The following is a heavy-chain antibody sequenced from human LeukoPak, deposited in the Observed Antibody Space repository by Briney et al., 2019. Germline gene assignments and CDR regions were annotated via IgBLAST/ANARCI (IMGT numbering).Heavy chain of an antibody. CDR3: ARVLQVGDTAMVNAFDI. J-gene: IGHJ3*02. V-gene: IGHV4-59*01. D-gene: IGHD5-18*01. Sequence: SETLSLTCTVSGGSISSYYWSWIRQPPGKGLEWIGYIYYSGSTNYNPSLKSRVTISVDTSKNQFSLKLSSVTAADTAVYYCARVLQVGDTAMVNAFDIWGQGTMVTVSS. CDR1: GGSISSYY. CDR2: IYYSGST.